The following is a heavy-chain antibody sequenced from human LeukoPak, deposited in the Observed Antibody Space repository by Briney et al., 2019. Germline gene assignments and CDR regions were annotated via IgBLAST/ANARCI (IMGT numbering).Heavy chain of an antibody. Sequence: ASVKVSCKASGDTLTVHYIHWVRQGPGQGLEWLGWITLHSGDTHYAQKFQGRLTMTSDTSISTAYMELSRLRSDDTAVYYCARDREAVTALTYFDYWGQGTLVTVSS. V-gene: IGHV1-2*02. CDR2: ITLHSGDT. CDR3: ARDREAVTALTYFDY. CDR1: GDTLTVHY. J-gene: IGHJ4*02. D-gene: IGHD2-21*02.